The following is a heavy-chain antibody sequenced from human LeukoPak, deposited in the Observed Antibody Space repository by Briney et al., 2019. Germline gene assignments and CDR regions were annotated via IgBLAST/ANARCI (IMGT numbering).Heavy chain of an antibody. CDR1: GGSISSGDYY. Sequence: SETLSLTCTVSGGSISSGDYYWSRIRQTPGKGLEWIGYIYYIGNTYYNPSLKSRITISVDTSKNQFSLKLSSVTAADTAVYYCARGIIVVVPAALDGFDIWGQGTMVTVSS. V-gene: IGHV4-30-4*01. CDR2: IYYIGNT. D-gene: IGHD2-2*01. CDR3: ARGIIVVVPAALDGFDI. J-gene: IGHJ3*02.